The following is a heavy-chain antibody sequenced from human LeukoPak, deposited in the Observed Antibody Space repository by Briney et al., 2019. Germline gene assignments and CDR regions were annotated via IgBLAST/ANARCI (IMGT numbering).Heavy chain of an antibody. CDR1: GFTFDDYT. V-gene: IGHV3-43*01. J-gene: IGHJ4*02. Sequence: GGSLRLSCAASGFTFDDYTMPWVRQAPGKGLEWVSLISWDGGSTYYADSVRGRFTISRDNSKNSLYLQMNSLRTEDTALYYCAKDIIGATTFVFDYWGQGTLVTVSS. D-gene: IGHD1-26*01. CDR2: ISWDGGST. CDR3: AKDIIGATTFVFDY.